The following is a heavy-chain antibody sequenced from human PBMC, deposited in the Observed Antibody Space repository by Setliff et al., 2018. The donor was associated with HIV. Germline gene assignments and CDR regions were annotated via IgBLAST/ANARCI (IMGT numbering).Heavy chain of an antibody. CDR3: ATAGGRSWFDP. D-gene: IGHD3-16*01. J-gene: IGHJ5*02. Sequence: ASVKVSCKASGYSFTTHDINWVRQSPGQGLEWMGWMNPDSGNTFYAQKFKGRVTMTRDTSTNTAYMELSSLTSDDTAVYFCATAGGRSWFDPWGPGTLVTVSS. V-gene: IGHV1-8*02. CDR2: MNPDSGNT. CDR1: GYSFTTHD.